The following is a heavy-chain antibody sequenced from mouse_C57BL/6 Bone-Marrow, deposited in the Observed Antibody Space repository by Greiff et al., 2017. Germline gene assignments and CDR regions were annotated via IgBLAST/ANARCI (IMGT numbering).Heavy chain of an antibody. V-gene: IGHV1-55*01. J-gene: IGHJ4*01. D-gene: IGHD1-1*01. Sequence: QVQLQQPGAELVKPGASVKMSCKASGYTFTSYWITWVKQRPGQGLEWIGDIYPGSGSTNYNEKFKSKATLTVDTSSSTAYMQLSSLTSEDSAVYYCASLFYYGSSRYAMDYWGQGTSVTVSS. CDR2: IYPGSGST. CDR1: GYTFTSYW. CDR3: ASLFYYGSSRYAMDY.